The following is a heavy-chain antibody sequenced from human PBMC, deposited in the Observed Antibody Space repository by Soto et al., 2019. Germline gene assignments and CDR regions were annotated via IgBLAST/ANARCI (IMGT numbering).Heavy chain of an antibody. CDR1: GFTFSLYA. Sequence: GGSLRLSCSGSGFTFSLYALHWVRQAPGKGLESVSAITNLGDSTSYADSVKGRFTLSRENSQKTLFLQMSRLRADDPALYYCVKGGSSTVIPPDSCGRGTMVTVSS. J-gene: IGHJ4*02. V-gene: IGHV3-64D*06. D-gene: IGHD4-17*01. CDR2: ITNLGDST. CDR3: VKGGSSTVIPPDS.